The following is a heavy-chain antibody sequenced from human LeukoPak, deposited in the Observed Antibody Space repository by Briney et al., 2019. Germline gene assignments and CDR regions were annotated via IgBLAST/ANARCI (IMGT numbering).Heavy chain of an antibody. CDR1: GFTFSSYA. V-gene: IGHV3-64*01. CDR3: ARGGSGSYATTFDY. D-gene: IGHD1-26*01. Sequence: GGSLRLSCAASGFTFSSYAMHWVRQAPGKGLEYVSAISSNGGSTYYANSVKGRFTISRDNSKNTLYLQMGSLRAEDMAVYYCARGGSGSYATTFDYWGQGTLVTVSS. J-gene: IGHJ4*02. CDR2: ISSNGGST.